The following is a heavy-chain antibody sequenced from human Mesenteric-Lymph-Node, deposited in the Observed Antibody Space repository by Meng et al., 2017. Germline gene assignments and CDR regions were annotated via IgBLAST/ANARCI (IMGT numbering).Heavy chain of an antibody. CDR1: GGSISSSSYY. CDR3: ARGTGRLWFGELLSFAFDI. J-gene: IGHJ3*02. D-gene: IGHD3-10*01. V-gene: IGHV4-39*07. CDR2: IYYSGST. Sequence: GSLRLSCTVSGGSISSSSYYWGWIRQPPGKGLEWIGSIYYSGSTYYNPSLKSRVTMSVDTSKNQFSLKLSSVTAADTAVYYCARGTGRLWFGELLSFAFDIWGQGTMVTVSS.